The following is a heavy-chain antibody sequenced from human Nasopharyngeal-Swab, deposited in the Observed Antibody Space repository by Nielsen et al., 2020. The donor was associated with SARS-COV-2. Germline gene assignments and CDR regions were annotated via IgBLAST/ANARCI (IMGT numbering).Heavy chain of an antibody. CDR3: AREGPYCSSTSCYYYYMDV. Sequence: VRQAPGKGLEWIGEIYHSGSTNYNPSLKSQVTISVDKSTNQFSLKLSSVTAADTAVYYCAREGPYCSSTSCYYYYMDVWGKGTTVTVSS. J-gene: IGHJ6*03. V-gene: IGHV4-4*02. CDR2: IYHSGST. D-gene: IGHD2-2*01.